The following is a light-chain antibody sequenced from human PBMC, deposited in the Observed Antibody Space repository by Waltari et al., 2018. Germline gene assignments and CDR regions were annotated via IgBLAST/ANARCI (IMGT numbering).Light chain of an antibody. V-gene: IGKV4-1*01. J-gene: IGKJ2*01. Sequence: DIVMTQSPDSLAVSLGERATINCKSSQSVLYSSNNKNYLPWYQQKPRQPPKLLIYWASTRESGVPDRFSGSESGTDFTLTISSLHAEDVAVYYCQEYYGTPPDTFGQGTKLEIK. CDR1: QSVLYSSNNKNY. CDR3: QEYYGTPPDT. CDR2: WAS.